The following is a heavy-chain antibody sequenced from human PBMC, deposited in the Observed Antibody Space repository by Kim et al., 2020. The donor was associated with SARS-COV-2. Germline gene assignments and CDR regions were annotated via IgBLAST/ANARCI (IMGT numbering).Heavy chain of an antibody. D-gene: IGHD2-2*02. V-gene: IGHV4-34*01. J-gene: IGHJ6*02. CDR2: IHQSGST. CDR3: ARGRAGVVPAPILGIGPHYAYLWMDG. CDR1: GGSFSGHY. Sequence: SETLSLTCAVYGGSFSGHYWSWIRQPPGKGLEWIGEIHQSGSTNYNPSLKSRVTISIDTSKNQFSLKLSSVTAADTGFYYCARGRAGVVPAPILGIGPHYAYLWMDGWGQGTTVTVPS.